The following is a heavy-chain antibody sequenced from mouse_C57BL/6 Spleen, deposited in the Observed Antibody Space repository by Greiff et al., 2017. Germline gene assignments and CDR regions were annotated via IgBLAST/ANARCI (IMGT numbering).Heavy chain of an antibody. CDR3: TTMDHWFAY. CDR2: IDPENGDT. Sequence: EVKLMESGAELVRPGASVKLSCTASGFNIKDDYMHWVKQRPEQGLEWIGWIDPENGDTEYASKFQGKATITADTSSNTAYLQLSSLTSEDTAVYYCTTMDHWFAYWGQGTLVTVSA. V-gene: IGHV14-4*01. CDR1: GFNIKDDY. J-gene: IGHJ3*01.